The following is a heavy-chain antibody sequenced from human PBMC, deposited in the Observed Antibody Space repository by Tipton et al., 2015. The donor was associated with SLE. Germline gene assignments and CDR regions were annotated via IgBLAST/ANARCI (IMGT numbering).Heavy chain of an antibody. CDR3: ARVVRSGWDLLNGYFDL. CDR2: INYSGTT. D-gene: IGHD6-19*01. J-gene: IGHJ2*01. CDR1: GGSISTSSYY. V-gene: IGHV4-39*07. Sequence: TLSLTCTVSGGSISTSSYYWAWIRQPPGKGLECIGNINYSGTTSYNPSLKSRVTMSVDTSQSQFSLTLISVTTADTAVYYCARVVRSGWDLLNGYFDLWGRGTLVTVSS.